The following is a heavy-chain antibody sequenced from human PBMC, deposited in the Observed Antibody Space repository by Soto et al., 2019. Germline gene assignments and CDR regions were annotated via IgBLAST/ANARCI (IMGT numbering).Heavy chain of an antibody. CDR3: AYMVRGGPYYYYMDV. V-gene: IGHV1-8*01. Sequence: ASVKVSCKASGYTFTSYDINWVRQATGQGLEWMGWMNPNSGNTGYAQKFQGRVTMTRNTSISTAYMELSSLRSEDTAVYYCAYMVRGGPYYYYMDVWGKGTTVTVSS. J-gene: IGHJ6*03. CDR2: MNPNSGNT. D-gene: IGHD3-10*01. CDR1: GYTFTSYD.